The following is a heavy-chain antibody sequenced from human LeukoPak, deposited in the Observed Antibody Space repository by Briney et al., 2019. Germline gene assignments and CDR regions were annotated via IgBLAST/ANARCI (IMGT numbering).Heavy chain of an antibody. CDR3: TRDPGYSYAMDS. CDR2: ISHGSTRI. CDR1: GFTFSTYS. V-gene: IGHV3-48*01. D-gene: IGHD5-18*01. J-gene: IGHJ4*02. Sequence: GGSLRLSCAASGFTFSTYSMNWVRQAPGKGLEWISYISHGSTRIFYADSVEGRFTVSRDDAKNALYLQTNSLRVEDTAVYYCTRDPGYSYAMDSWGQGILVTVSS.